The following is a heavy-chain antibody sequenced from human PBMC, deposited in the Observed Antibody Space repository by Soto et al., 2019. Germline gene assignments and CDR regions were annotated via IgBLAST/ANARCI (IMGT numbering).Heavy chain of an antibody. D-gene: IGHD6-6*01. CDR1: GGSISSGGYY. Sequence: SETLSLTCTVSGGSISSGGYYWSWIRQHPGKGLEWIGYIYYSGSTYYNPSLKSRVTISVDTSKNQFSLKLSSVTAADTAVYYCARAPVVIAARHYYGMDVWGQGTTVTVSS. J-gene: IGHJ6*02. CDR2: IYYSGST. CDR3: ARAPVVIAARHYYGMDV. V-gene: IGHV4-31*03.